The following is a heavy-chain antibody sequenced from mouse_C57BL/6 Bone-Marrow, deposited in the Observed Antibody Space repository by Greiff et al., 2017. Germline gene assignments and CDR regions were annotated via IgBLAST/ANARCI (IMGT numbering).Heavy chain of an antibody. J-gene: IGHJ4*01. CDR1: GFTFTSYG. V-gene: IGHV5-6*02. CDR3: ARRDYYAMDY. Sequence: DVKLVESGGDLVKPGASLKLSCAASGFTFTSYGMSWVRQTPDKRLEWVATICSGGSYTYYPDSVKGRFTITRDNANNTPYLQMSSLKSEDTAMYYCARRDYYAMDYWGQGTSVTVSS. CDR2: ICSGGSYT.